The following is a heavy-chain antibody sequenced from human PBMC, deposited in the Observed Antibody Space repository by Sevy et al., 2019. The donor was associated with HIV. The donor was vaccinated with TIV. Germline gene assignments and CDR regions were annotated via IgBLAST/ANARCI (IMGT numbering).Heavy chain of an antibody. J-gene: IGHJ4*02. Sequence: EESLRLSCAASGFTFSAYWMNWVHQAPGKGLEWVANIKSDGSDKHYVDSVEGRFTISRDNAKNSLYLQMNSLRVEDTAVYYCAQETVGRFDSWGQGTLVTVSS. CDR2: IKSDGSDK. V-gene: IGHV3-7*01. CDR3: AQETVGRFDS. CDR1: GFTFSAYW. D-gene: IGHD3-16*01.